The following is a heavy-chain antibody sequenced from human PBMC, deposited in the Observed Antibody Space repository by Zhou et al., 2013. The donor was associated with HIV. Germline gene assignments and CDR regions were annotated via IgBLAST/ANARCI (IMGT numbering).Heavy chain of an antibody. D-gene: IGHD2-2*01. CDR1: GGSFSSYA. V-gene: IGHV1-69*15. CDR3: ARDRRVVPAVDSNWFDP. CDR2: IIPIFGEA. Sequence: QAQLVQSGAEVKKPGSSVKVSCKASGGSFSSYAFSWVRQAPGQGLEWIGRIIPIFGEANYALKFQDRVTFTADEITSTAYMELSSLTSEDTAIYYCARDRRVVPAVDSNWFDPWGQGTLVTVSS. J-gene: IGHJ5*02.